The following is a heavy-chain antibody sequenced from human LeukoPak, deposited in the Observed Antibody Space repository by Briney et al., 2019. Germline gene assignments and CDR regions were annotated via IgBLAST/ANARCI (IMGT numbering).Heavy chain of an antibody. CDR2: IYYSGST. V-gene: IGHV4-59*02. CDR1: GGFVSSHF. Sequence: SETLSLTCTVSGGFVSSHFWSWIRQPPGMGLERIRYIYYSGSTKYNPSLESRVTISVDTSKTQFSLKLSSVTAADTAVYYCARDNGLDYYYYGMDVWGQGTTVTVSS. CDR3: ARDNGLDYYYYGMDV. D-gene: IGHD6-19*01. J-gene: IGHJ6*02.